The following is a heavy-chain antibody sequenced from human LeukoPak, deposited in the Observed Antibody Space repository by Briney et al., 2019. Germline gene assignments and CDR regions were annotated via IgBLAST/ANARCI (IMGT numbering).Heavy chain of an antibody. CDR1: GGSISNGVYY. CDR3: AATNITMIVVAPYFQH. CDR2: IYHSGST. V-gene: IGHV4-30-2*01. D-gene: IGHD3-22*01. J-gene: IGHJ1*01. Sequence: PSETLSLTCTVSGGSISNGVYYWSWIRQHPGKGLEWIGYIYHSGSTYYNPSLKSRVTISVDRSKNQFSLKLSSVTAADTAVYYCAATNITMIVVAPYFQHWGQGTLVTVSS.